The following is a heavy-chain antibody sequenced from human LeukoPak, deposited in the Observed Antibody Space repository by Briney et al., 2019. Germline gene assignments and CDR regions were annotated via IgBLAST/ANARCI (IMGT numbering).Heavy chain of an antibody. J-gene: IGHJ4*02. V-gene: IGHV1-24*01. CDR2: FDPEDGET. Sequence: ASVKVSCKVSGYTLTELSMHWVRQAPGKGLEWMGGFDPEDGETIYAQKFQGRVTMTEDTSTDTAYMELSSLRSEDTAVYYCAILFYGDYEYYFDYWGQGTLVTVSS. D-gene: IGHD4-17*01. CDR1: GYTLTELS. CDR3: AILFYGDYEYYFDY.